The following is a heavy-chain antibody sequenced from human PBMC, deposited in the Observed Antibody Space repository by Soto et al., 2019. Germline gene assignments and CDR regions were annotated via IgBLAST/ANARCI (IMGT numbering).Heavy chain of an antibody. Sequence: GGSLRLSCAASGFNFNTYAMHWVRQAPGKGLEWMAVISYGGSTKYDGSNKYYADSVKGRFTISRDNSKNTLYLQMNSLRVDDTAVYYCATVSNVYGDAFDYWGQGALVTVSS. D-gene: IGHD3-10*01. CDR3: ATVSNVYGDAFDY. CDR1: GFNFNTYA. CDR2: ISYGGSTKYDGSNK. J-gene: IGHJ4*02. V-gene: IGHV3-30-3*01.